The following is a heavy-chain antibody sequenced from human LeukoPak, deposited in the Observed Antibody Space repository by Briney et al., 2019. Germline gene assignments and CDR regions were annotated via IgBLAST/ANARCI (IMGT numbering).Heavy chain of an antibody. Sequence: GGSLRLSCAASGFTFSSYGMHWVRQAPGKGREGVTFIRYDGSNEYYADSVKGRFTISRDNSKNTLYLQMNSLRAEDTAVYYCAKDSAAGTPYFDYWGQGTLVTVSS. V-gene: IGHV3-30*02. CDR3: AKDSAAGTPYFDY. CDR1: GFTFSSYG. CDR2: IRYDGSNE. D-gene: IGHD6-13*01. J-gene: IGHJ4*02.